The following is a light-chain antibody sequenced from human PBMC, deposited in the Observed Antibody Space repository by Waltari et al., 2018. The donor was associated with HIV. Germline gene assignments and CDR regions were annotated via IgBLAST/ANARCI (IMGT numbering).Light chain of an antibody. V-gene: IGLV2-14*01. CDR1: SSDIGAYNF. CDR3: SAYTTRNTLL. Sequence: QSALTQPASVSGSPGQSITFSCSGSSSDIGAYNFVSWYQQHPGKAPKLIIYEVSNRPSGDSDRFSGSSSGNTAFLTIAGLQAEDEADYYCSAYTTRNTLLFGGGTRLTVL. CDR2: EVS. J-gene: IGLJ2*01.